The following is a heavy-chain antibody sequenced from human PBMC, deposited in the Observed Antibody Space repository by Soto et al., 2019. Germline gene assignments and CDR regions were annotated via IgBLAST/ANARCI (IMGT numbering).Heavy chain of an antibody. Sequence: QLQLQESVPGLVKPSETLSLTCTVSGGSISSRSYYWGWIRQPPGKGLEWIGSIYYSGNAYYNPSLKSRVAVSVDTSKNQFSLKVTSVTATDTAVYYCARHKDTSSRYLLPDFWGQGTLVTVSS. J-gene: IGHJ4*02. CDR2: IYYSGNA. D-gene: IGHD6-13*01. CDR3: ARHKDTSSRYLLPDF. V-gene: IGHV4-39*01. CDR1: GGSISSRSYY.